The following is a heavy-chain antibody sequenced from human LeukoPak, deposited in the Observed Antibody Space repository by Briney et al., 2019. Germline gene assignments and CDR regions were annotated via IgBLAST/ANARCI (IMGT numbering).Heavy chain of an antibody. V-gene: IGHV4-59*01. D-gene: IGHD3-10*01. CDR3: ARRRITMVRGVISGSWFDP. Sequence: SETLSLTCTVSGGSISSYYWSWIRQPPGKGLEWIGYIYYSGSTNYNPSLKSRVTISVDTSKNQFSLKLSSVTSADTAVYYCARRRITMVRGVISGSWFDPWGQGTLVTVSS. J-gene: IGHJ5*02. CDR1: GGSISSYY. CDR2: IYYSGST.